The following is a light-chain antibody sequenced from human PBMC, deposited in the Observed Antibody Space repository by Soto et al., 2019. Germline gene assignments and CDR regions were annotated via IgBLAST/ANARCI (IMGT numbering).Light chain of an antibody. J-gene: IGKJ1*01. CDR2: DAS. CDR1: QSISSW. V-gene: IGKV1-5*01. CDR3: QQYNSYPGT. Sequence: DIQMTQSPSTLSASVGDRVTITCRASQSISSWLAWYQQKPGKAPKLLIYDASSLESGVPSRFSGSGSGTEFTLTISSLQPDDFATYYCQQYNSYPGTFGQGTKVELK.